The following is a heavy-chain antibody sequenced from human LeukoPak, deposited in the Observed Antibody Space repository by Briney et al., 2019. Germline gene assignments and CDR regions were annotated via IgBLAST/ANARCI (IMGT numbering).Heavy chain of an antibody. CDR2: IYHSGSP. CDR3: AREILSSVGYFDY. Sequence: LQSLSLTRVVSLGSFINGDYYGRWTRQPPGEGLEWIGYIYHSGSPYYNPSLKSRVTISIDRSKNQLSLKLNSVTAADTAVYYCAREILSSVGYFDYWGQGILVTVSS. D-gene: IGHD2-15*01. V-gene: IGHV4-30-2*01. CDR1: LGSFINGDYY. J-gene: IGHJ4*02.